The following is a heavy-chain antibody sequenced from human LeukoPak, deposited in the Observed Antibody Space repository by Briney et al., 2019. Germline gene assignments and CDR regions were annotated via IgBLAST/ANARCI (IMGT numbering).Heavy chain of an antibody. J-gene: IGHJ4*02. CDR2: INCNSGGT. CDR3: ARDGYGREGFDY. Sequence: ASVKVSCKASGYTFSGYYMHWVRQAPGQGLEWMAWINCNSGGTNYAQKFHGRVTMTRDTSISTAYMELSSLTSDDTAVYFCARDGYGREGFDYWGQGTLVTVSS. D-gene: IGHD3-10*02. V-gene: IGHV1-2*02. CDR1: GYTFSGYY.